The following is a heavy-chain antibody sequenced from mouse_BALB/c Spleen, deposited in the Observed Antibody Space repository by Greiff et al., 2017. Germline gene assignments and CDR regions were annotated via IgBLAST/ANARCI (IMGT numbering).Heavy chain of an antibody. CDR1: GYTFSSYW. CDR2: ILPGSGST. Sequence: QVQLQQSGAELMKPGASVKISCKATGYTFSSYWIEWVKQRPGHGLEWIGEILPGSGSTNYNEKFKGKATFTADTSSNTAYMQLSSLTSEDSAVYYCARAYRTGAMDYWGQGTSVTVSS. D-gene: IGHD2-14*01. CDR3: ARAYRTGAMDY. V-gene: IGHV1-9*01. J-gene: IGHJ4*01.